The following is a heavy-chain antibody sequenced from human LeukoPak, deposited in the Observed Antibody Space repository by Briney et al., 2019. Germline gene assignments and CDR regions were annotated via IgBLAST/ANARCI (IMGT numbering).Heavy chain of an antibody. CDR3: ARALSRYQLLLP. Sequence: SETLSLTCTVSGGSISSGGYYWSWIRQHPGKGLEWIGYIYYSGSTYYNPSLKSRVTISVDTSKNQFSLKLSSVTAAGTAVYYCARALSRYQLLLPWGQGTLVTVSS. D-gene: IGHD2-2*01. CDR1: GGSISSGGYY. CDR2: IYYSGST. V-gene: IGHV4-31*03. J-gene: IGHJ5*02.